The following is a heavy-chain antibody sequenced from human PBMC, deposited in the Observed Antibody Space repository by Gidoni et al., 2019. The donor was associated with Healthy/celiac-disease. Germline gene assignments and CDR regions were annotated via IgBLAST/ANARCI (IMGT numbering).Heavy chain of an antibody. CDR1: GLTLDDYA. D-gene: IGHD3-22*01. V-gene: IGHV3-9*01. J-gene: IGHJ3*02. CDR2: ISWNSGSI. CDR3: AKMVYDSSGNDAFDI. Sequence: EVQLVESGGGLVQPGRSLVLSCAATGLTLDDYAMHWVRQAPGKGLEWVSGISWNSGSIGYADSVKGRFTISRDNAKNSLYLQMNSLRAEDTALYYCAKMVYDSSGNDAFDIWGQGTMVTVSS.